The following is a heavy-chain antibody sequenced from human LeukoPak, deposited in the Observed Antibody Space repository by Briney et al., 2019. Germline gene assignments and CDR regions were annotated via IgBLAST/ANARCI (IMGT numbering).Heavy chain of an antibody. Sequence: GRSLRLSCAASGFTFSSYGMHWVRQAPDKGLEWVAVIWYDGSNKYYADSVKGRFTISRDNSKNTLYLQMNSLRAEDTAVYYCAGAVEMATIVPDYWGQGTLVTVSS. J-gene: IGHJ4*02. V-gene: IGHV3-30*19. CDR1: GFTFSSYG. CDR2: IWYDGSNK. CDR3: AGAVEMATIVPDY. D-gene: IGHD5-24*01.